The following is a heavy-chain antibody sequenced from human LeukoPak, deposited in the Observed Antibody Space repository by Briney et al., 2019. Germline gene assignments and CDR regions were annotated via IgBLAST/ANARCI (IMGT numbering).Heavy chain of an antibody. V-gene: IGHV1-2*06. D-gene: IGHD2-21*02. CDR1: GYTFTGYY. CDR3: ARDLGYCGGDCYFSRSFDL. J-gene: IGHJ2*01. Sequence: GASVKVSCKASGYTFTGYYMHWGRQAPGQGLEWMGRINPNSGGTNYAQKFQGRVTMTRDTSISTAYMELSRLRSDDTAVYYCARDLGYCGGDCYFSRSFDLWGRGTLVTVSS. CDR2: INPNSGGT.